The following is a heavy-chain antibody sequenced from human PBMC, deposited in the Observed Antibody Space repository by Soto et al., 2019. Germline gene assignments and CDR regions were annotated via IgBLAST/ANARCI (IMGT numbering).Heavy chain of an antibody. CDR2: ISYDAKHK. CDR1: GFTFSTYG. CDR3: AKGAVQDLWSGYYTLFDY. D-gene: IGHD3-3*01. Sequence: QVQLVESGGGVVQPGRSLRLSCAASGFTFSTYGMHWVRQAPGKGLEWVAVISYDAKHKYYADSLKGRFTISRDNSKNTLYLQMNSLRAEDTAVYCCAKGAVQDLWSGYYTLFDYWGQGTLVTVSS. V-gene: IGHV3-30*18. J-gene: IGHJ4*02.